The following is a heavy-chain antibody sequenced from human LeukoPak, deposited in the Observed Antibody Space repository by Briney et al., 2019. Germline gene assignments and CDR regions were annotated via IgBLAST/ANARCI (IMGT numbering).Heavy chain of an antibody. CDR2: ISYRGST. Sequence: SETLSLTSTVSGGSINNNYWSRIWQPPGKGLEWIGYISYRGSTNYNPSLKSRVTISVDASNNQFSLKLSSVTAADTAVYYGAINAGPAALDAVDIWGRGTMVTVSS. CDR1: GGSINNNY. D-gene: IGHD2-2*01. V-gene: IGHV4-59*08. CDR3: AINAGPAALDAVDI. J-gene: IGHJ3*02.